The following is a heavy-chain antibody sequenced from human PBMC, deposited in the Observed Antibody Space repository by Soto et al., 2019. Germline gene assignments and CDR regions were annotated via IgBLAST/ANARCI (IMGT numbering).Heavy chain of an antibody. CDR1: GGSISSSNYY. J-gene: IGHJ6*02. CDR2: TYYGGHT. V-gene: IGHV4-39*07. D-gene: IGHD1-1*01. CDR3: ASSGGMTSRTIYYYYGMDV. Sequence: PSETLSLTCTVSGGSISSSNYYWGWVRQPPGKGLEWIGSTYYGGHTHYNPSLKSRVTISVDTPKNQFSLKLSSVTAADTAVYYCASSGGMTSRTIYYYYGMDVWGQGTTVTVSS.